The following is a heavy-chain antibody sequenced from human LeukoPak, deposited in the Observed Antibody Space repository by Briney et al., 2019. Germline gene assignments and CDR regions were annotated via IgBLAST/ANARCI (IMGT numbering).Heavy chain of an antibody. CDR3: AREGRYCSGGSCYESYFDY. V-gene: IGHV1-69*05. D-gene: IGHD2-15*01. CDR1: GGTFSSYA. J-gene: IGHJ4*02. Sequence: GASVKVSCKASGGTFSSYAISWVRQAPGQGLEWMGGIFPIFGTANYAQKFQGRVTITTDESTSTAYMELSSLRSEDTAVYYCAREGRYCSGGSCYESYFDYWGQGTLVTVSS. CDR2: IFPIFGTA.